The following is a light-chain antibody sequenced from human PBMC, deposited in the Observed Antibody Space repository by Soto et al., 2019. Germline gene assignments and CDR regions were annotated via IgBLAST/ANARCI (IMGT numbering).Light chain of an antibody. V-gene: IGKV1-39*01. CDR1: QSVSTY. CDR3: QQSYSTPRT. J-gene: IGKJ1*01. Sequence: DIQMPQSPSSLSASVGDRVTITCRASQSVSTYLNWYQQKPGKAPKLLIYAASTLQSGVPSRFSGSGSGTDFTLTIGSLQPEDFATYYCQQSYSTPRTFGQGTKVEI. CDR2: AAS.